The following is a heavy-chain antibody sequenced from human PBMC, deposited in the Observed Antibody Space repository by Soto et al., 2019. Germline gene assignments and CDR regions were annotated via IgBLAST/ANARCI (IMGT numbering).Heavy chain of an antibody. CDR1: GFTFSSYT. D-gene: IGHD3-22*01. V-gene: IGHV3-30-3*01. Sequence: PGGSLRLSCAASGFTFSSYTMHWVRQTPGKGLEWVAVISYDGSNKYYADSVKGRFTISRDNSKNTLYLQMNSLRAEDTAVYYCAKDRGITMIQFDYWGQGTLDTVSS. CDR3: AKDRGITMIQFDY. J-gene: IGHJ4*02. CDR2: ISYDGSNK.